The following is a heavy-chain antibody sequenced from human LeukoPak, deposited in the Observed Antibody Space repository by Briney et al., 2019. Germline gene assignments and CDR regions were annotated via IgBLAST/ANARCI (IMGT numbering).Heavy chain of an antibody. CDR2: ISWDGGST. Sequence: PGGSLRLSRAASGFTFDDYTMHWVRQAPGKGLEWVSLISWDGGSTYYADSVKGRFTISRDNSKNSLYLQMNSLRTEDTALYYCAKDRGYYGSGSSLDYWGQGTLVTVSS. D-gene: IGHD3-10*01. V-gene: IGHV3-43*01. CDR3: AKDRGYYGSGSSLDY. CDR1: GFTFDDYT. J-gene: IGHJ4*02.